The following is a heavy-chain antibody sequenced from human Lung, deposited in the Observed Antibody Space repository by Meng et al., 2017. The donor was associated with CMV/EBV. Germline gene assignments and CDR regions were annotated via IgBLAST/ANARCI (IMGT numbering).Heavy chain of an antibody. D-gene: IGHD5-18*01. V-gene: IGHV4-59*01. CDR1: GGPISSYY. CDR2: IYYSGST. J-gene: IGHJ4*02. Sequence: SETLSLTXTASGGPISSYYWSWIRQPPGKGLEWIGYIYYSGSTNYNPSLKSRVTISVDTSKNQSSLKLSSVTAADTAVYYCASTGYSYGYVQDYWGQGTLVTVSS. CDR3: ASTGYSYGYVQDY.